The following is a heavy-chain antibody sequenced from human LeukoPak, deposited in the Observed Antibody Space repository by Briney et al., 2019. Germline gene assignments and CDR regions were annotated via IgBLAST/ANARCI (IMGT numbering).Heavy chain of an antibody. CDR3: ARDPDYYDSSGAFDI. J-gene: IGHJ3*02. V-gene: IGHV4-59*12. Sequence: PSETLSLTCTVSGGSISSYYWSWIRQPPGKGLEWIGYIYYSGSTNYNPSLKSRVTISVDTSKNQFSLKLSSVTAADTAVYYCARDPDYYDSSGAFDIWGQGTMVTVSS. CDR1: GGSISSYY. CDR2: IYYSGST. D-gene: IGHD3-22*01.